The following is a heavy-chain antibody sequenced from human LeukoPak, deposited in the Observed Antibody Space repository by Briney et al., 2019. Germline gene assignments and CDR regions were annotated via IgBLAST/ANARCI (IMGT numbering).Heavy chain of an antibody. V-gene: IGHV3-23*01. CDR1: GFTFSSYA. CDR2: ISGSGGST. D-gene: IGHD7-27*01. Sequence: GGSLRLSCAASGFTFSSYAMSWVRQAPGKGLEWVSAISGSGGSTYYADSVKGRFTISRDNAKNSLYLQMNSLRAEDTAVYYCARGILTGDSYYFDYWGQGTLVTVSS. J-gene: IGHJ4*02. CDR3: ARGILTGDSYYFDY.